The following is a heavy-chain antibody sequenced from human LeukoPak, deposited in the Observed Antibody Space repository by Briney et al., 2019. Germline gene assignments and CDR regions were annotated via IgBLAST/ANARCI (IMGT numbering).Heavy chain of an antibody. V-gene: IGHV1-2*02. CDR2: INPNSGGT. D-gene: IGHD2-2*01. J-gene: IGHJ6*02. CDR3: ARDDAAVPDYYYGMDV. CDR1: GYTFTSYY. Sequence: ASVKVSCKASGYTFTSYYMHWVRQAPGQGLEWMGWINPNSGGTNYAQKFQGRVTMTRDTSISTAYMELSRLRSDDTAVYYCARDDAAVPDYYYGMDVWGQGTTVTVSS.